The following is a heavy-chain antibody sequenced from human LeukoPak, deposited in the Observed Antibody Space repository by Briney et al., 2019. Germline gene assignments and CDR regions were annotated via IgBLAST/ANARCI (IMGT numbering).Heavy chain of an antibody. CDR2: IIPIFGTA. Sequence: SVKVSCKASGGTFSSYAISWVRQAPGQGLEWMGRIIPIFGTANYAQKFQGRVTITTDESTSTAYMELSSLRSEDTAVYYCARVVAANRTHLWFDPWGQGTLVTVSS. CDR3: ARVVAANRTHLWFDP. CDR1: GGTFSSYA. J-gene: IGHJ5*02. V-gene: IGHV1-69*05. D-gene: IGHD2-15*01.